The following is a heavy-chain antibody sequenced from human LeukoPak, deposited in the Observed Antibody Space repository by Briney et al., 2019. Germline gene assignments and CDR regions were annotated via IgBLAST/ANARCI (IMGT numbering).Heavy chain of an antibody. CDR2: INHSGST. V-gene: IGHV4-34*01. CDR3: AREAGVGATGIDY. CDR1: GGSFSGYY. D-gene: IGHD1-26*01. J-gene: IGHJ4*02. Sequence: PSETLSLTCAVYGGSFSGYYWSWIRQPPGKGLEWIGEINHSGSTNYNPSLKSRVTISVDTSKNQFSLKLSSVTAADTAVYYCAREAGVGATGIDYWGQGTLVTVSS.